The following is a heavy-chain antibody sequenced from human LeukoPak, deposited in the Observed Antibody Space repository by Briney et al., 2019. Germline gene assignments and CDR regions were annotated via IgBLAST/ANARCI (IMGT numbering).Heavy chain of an antibody. CDR1: GYSFTSYW. D-gene: IGHD6-13*01. CDR3: ARRSSSSWYPPPFDY. V-gene: IGHV5-51*01. Sequence: PGGSLRLSCKGSGYSFTSYWIGWVRQMPGKGLEWMGIIYPGDSDTRYSPSFQGQVTISADKSISTAYLQWSSLKASDTAMYYCARRSSSSWYPPPFDYWGQGTLVTVSS. J-gene: IGHJ4*02. CDR2: IYPGDSDT.